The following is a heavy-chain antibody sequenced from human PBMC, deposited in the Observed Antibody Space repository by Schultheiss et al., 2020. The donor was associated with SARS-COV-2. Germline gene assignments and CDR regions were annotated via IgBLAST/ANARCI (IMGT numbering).Heavy chain of an antibody. CDR1: GFTFSSYA. V-gene: IGHV3-30*07. D-gene: IGHD1-26*01. Sequence: GGSLRLSCAASGFTFSSYAMHWVRQAPGKGLEWVAVISYDGSNKYYADSVKGRFTISRDNAKNSLYLQMNSLRAEDTAVYYCAGGSYYRGFDPWGQGTLVTVSS. J-gene: IGHJ5*02. CDR3: AGGSYYRGFDP. CDR2: ISYDGSNK.